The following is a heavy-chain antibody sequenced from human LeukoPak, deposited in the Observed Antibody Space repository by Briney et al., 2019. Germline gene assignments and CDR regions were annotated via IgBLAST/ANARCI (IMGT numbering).Heavy chain of an antibody. CDR2: INAGNGNT. J-gene: IGHJ4*02. CDR3: ARVLESYYDSSGEWDY. CDR1: GYTFTSYA. Sequence: ASVKVSCKASGYTFTSYAMHWVRQAPGQRLEWMGWINAGNGNTRYSQKFQGRVTITRDTSASTAYMELSSLRSEDTAVCYCARVLESYYDSSGEWDYWGQGTLVTVSS. D-gene: IGHD3-22*01. V-gene: IGHV1-3*01.